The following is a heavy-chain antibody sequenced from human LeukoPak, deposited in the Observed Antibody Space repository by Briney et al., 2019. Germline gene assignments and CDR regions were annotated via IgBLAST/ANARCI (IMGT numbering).Heavy chain of an antibody. D-gene: IGHD2-2*01. CDR1: GFTFRSYA. J-gene: IGHJ4*02. CDR2: ISGSGGST. CDR3: AKIAIDIVVVPAATDY. V-gene: IGHV3-23*01. Sequence: PGGSLSLSCAASGFTFRSYAMSWVRQAPGKGMEWVSAISGSGGSTYYADSVKGRFTIPRDNSKNTLYLQMNSLRAEDTAVYYCAKIAIDIVVVPAATDYWGQGTLVTVSS.